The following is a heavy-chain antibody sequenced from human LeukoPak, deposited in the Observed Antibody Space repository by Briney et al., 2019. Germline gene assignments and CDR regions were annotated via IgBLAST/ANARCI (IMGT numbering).Heavy chain of an antibody. CDR1: GGTFSIYA. D-gene: IGHD3-22*01. CDR3: ARVGYDSSGYYYY. Sequence: SVTVSFTSSGGTFSIYAISWVRQAPGQGLEWMGGIIPIFGTANYAQKFQGRVTFTADESTSTAYMELSSLRSEDTAVYYCARVGYDSSGYYYYWGQGTLVTVSS. J-gene: IGHJ4*02. CDR2: IIPIFGTA. V-gene: IGHV1-69*01.